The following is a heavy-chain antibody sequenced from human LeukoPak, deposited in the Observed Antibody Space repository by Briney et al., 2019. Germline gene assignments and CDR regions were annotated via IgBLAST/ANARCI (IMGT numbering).Heavy chain of an antibody. V-gene: IGHV3-23*01. Sequence: GGSLRLSCAASGFTFSSYAMSWVRQAPGRGLEWLSDLSVSGAGTHYTDSVKGRFTISRDNSKNTLYLQMNSLRAEDTAVYYCAKHRATVMTPFDNWGQGTLVTVSS. CDR2: LSVSGAGT. CDR3: AKHRATVMTPFDN. CDR1: GFTFSSYA. D-gene: IGHD4-17*01. J-gene: IGHJ4*02.